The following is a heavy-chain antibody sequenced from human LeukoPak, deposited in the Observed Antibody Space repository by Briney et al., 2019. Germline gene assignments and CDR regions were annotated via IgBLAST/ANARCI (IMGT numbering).Heavy chain of an antibody. Sequence: PGGSLRLSCAASGFTFSNFAMSWIRQAPGKGLEWVSALNGDNTYYADSVKGRFTISRDNSKNTLYLQMNSLRAEDTAVYYCAKRWYYYDSSGYYLDYWGQGTLVTVSS. J-gene: IGHJ4*02. V-gene: IGHV3-23*01. CDR3: AKRWYYYDSSGYYLDY. CDR1: GFTFSNFA. CDR2: LNGDNT. D-gene: IGHD3-22*01.